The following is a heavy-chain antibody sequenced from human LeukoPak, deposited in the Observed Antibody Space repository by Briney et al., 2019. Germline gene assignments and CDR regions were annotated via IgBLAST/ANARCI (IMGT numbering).Heavy chain of an antibody. D-gene: IGHD3-10*01. Sequence: ASVKVSCKASGYTFTGYYMHWVRQAPGQGLEWIGWINPNSGGTNYAQKFQGRVTMTRDTSISTAYMELSRLRSDDTAVYYCARPYFYGELFDYWGQGTLVTVSS. CDR1: GYTFTGYY. CDR2: INPNSGGT. CDR3: ARPYFYGELFDY. V-gene: IGHV1-2*02. J-gene: IGHJ4*02.